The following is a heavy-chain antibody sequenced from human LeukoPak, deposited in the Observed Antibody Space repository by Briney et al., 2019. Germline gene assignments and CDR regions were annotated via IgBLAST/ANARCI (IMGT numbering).Heavy chain of an antibody. CDR3: ARDKLAIYYYDSSGYYSGNWFDP. J-gene: IGHJ5*02. V-gene: IGHV3-48*04. Sequence: GGSLRLSYAASGFTFSSYSMNWVRQAPGKGLEWVSYISSSSSTIYYADSVKGRFTISRDNAKNSLYLQMNSLRAEDTAVYYCARDKLAIYYYDSSGYYSGNWFDPWGQGTLVTVSS. CDR1: GFTFSSYS. D-gene: IGHD3-22*01. CDR2: ISSSSSTI.